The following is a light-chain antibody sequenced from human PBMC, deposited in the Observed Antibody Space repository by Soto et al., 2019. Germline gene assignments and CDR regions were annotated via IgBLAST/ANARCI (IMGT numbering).Light chain of an antibody. CDR3: SSYTSSSTVV. Sequence: QSALTQPASVSGSPGQSITISCIGTSSDVGGYNYVSWYQQHPGKAPKLMIYEVSNRPSGVSNRFSGSKSGNTASLTISGLQAEDEADYYCSSYTSSSTVVFGGGTKVTVL. CDR1: SSDVGGYNY. V-gene: IGLV2-14*01. CDR2: EVS. J-gene: IGLJ2*01.